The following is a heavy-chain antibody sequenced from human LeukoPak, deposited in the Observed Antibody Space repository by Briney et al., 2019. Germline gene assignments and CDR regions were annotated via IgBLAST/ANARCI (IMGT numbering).Heavy chain of an antibody. J-gene: IGHJ4*02. CDR1: GFTFVSYD. V-gene: IGHV1-18*01. CDR2: ISGYNGNT. CDR3: ARARAERADY. Sequence: GASVKVSCKTSGFTFVSYDINWVRQAPGQGLEWMGWISGYNGNTNYAQKLQGRVTMTTDTSTTTVYMELRSLRSDDTAVYYCARARAERADYWGQGTLVTVSS.